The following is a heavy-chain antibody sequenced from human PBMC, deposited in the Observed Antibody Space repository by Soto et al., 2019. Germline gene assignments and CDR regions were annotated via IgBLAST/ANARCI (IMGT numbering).Heavy chain of an antibody. CDR1: GFTFSSYA. CDR2: ISGSGGST. V-gene: IGHV3-23*01. CDR3: AKVTKYQLLWGYFDY. D-gene: IGHD2-2*01. Sequence: GGSLRLSCAASGFTFSSYAMSWVRQAPGKGLEWVSAISGSGGSTYYADSVKGRFTISRDNSKNTLYLQMNSLRAEDTAVYYCAKVTKYQLLWGYFDYWGQGTLVTVSS. J-gene: IGHJ4*02.